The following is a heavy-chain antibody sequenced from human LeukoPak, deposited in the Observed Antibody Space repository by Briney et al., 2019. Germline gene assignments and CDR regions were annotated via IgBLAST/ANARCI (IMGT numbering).Heavy chain of an antibody. CDR1: RFTFSSYA. V-gene: IGHV3-23*01. J-gene: IGHJ4*02. Sequence: PGGSLRLSCAASRFTFSSYATSWVRQAPGKGLEWVSGVSGTGGNTYYADSVKGRFTISRDNSKNTLYLQMNRLRAEDTAVYYCAKDVRGASTGFDYWGQGALVTVSS. CDR3: AKDVRGASTGFDY. D-gene: IGHD3-10*01. CDR2: VSGTGGNT.